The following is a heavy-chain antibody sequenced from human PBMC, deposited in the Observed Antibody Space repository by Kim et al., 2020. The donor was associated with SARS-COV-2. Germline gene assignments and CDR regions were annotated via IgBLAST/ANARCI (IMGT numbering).Heavy chain of an antibody. CDR1: GFTFSSYS. CDR2: ISSSSSYI. Sequence: GGSLRLSCAASGFTFSSYSMNWVRQAPGKGLEWVSSISSSSSYIYYADSVKGRFTISRDNAKNSLYLQMNSLRAEDTAVYYCARLRTGIAAAGHVQPIDYWGQGTLVTVSS. CDR3: ARLRTGIAAAGHVQPIDY. V-gene: IGHV3-21*01. J-gene: IGHJ4*02. D-gene: IGHD6-13*01.